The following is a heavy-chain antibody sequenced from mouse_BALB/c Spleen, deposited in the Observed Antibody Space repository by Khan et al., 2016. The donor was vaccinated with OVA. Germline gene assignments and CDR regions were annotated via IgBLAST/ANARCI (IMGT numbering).Heavy chain of an antibody. Sequence: QVQLKQSGPGLVAPSQSLSITCTISGFSLTSYGVTWVRQPPGKGLEWLGVIWGDGNTNYHSALISRLSISKDNSKSQVFLKLNSLQTDDTATYYCANFDYGYYAVDCWGQGTSVTVSS. D-gene: IGHD2-4*01. CDR1: GFSLTSYG. J-gene: IGHJ4*01. CDR3: ANFDYGYYAVDC. V-gene: IGHV2-3*01. CDR2: IWGDGNT.